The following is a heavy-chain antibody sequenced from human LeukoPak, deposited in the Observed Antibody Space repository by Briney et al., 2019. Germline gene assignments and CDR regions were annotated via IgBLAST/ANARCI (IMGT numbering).Heavy chain of an antibody. J-gene: IGHJ4*02. V-gene: IGHV3-48*01. CDR1: GFTFSSYS. CDR2: ISSSSSTI. CDR3: ARGDYDYVWGSYRYSYFDC. Sequence: GGSLRLSCAASGFTFSSYSMNWVRQAPGKGLEWVSYISSSSSTIYYADSVKGRFTISRDNAKNSLYLQMNSLRAEDTAVYYCARGDYDYVWGSYRYSYFDCWGQGTLVTVSS. D-gene: IGHD3-16*02.